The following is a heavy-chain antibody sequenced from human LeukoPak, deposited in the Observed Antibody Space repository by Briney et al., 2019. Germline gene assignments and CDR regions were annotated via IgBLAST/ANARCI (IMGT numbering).Heavy chain of an antibody. CDR2: ISGSGGST. CDR3: AKAYFAMVRGPFDY. D-gene: IGHD3-10*01. CDR1: GFTFSSYA. Sequence: GGSLRLSCAASGFTFSSYAMSWVRQAPGKGLEWVSAISGSGGSTYYADSVKGRFTISGDNSKNTLYLQMNSLRAEDTAVYYCAKAYFAMVRGPFDYWGQGTLVTVSS. V-gene: IGHV3-23*01. J-gene: IGHJ4*02.